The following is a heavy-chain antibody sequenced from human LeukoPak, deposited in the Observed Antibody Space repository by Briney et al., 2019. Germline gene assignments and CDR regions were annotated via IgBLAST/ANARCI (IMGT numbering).Heavy chain of an antibody. V-gene: IGHV3-33*01. CDR3: ARDLELVYYDSSGYDY. CDR1: GFTFSTYA. Sequence: TGGSLRLSCAASGFTFSTYAMHWVRQFPGKGLEWVAVIWYDGSHTYYAGSVRGRFAVSRDNLKNTVYLQMDSLGAEDTAVYYCARDLELVYYDSSGYDYWGQGTLVIVSS. CDR2: IWYDGSHT. D-gene: IGHD3-22*01. J-gene: IGHJ4*02.